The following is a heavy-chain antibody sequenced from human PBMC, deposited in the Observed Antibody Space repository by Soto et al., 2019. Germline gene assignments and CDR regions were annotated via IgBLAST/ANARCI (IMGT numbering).Heavy chain of an antibody. J-gene: IGHJ5*02. CDR1: GGTFSSYT. Sequence: QVQLVQSGAEVKKPGSSVKVSCKASGGTFSSYTISWVRQAPGQWLEWMVRIIPILCIANYAQKFQGRVTITADKSTSTAYMELSSLRSEDTAVYYCARDGDYYGSGKEGDWFDPWGQGTLVTVSS. V-gene: IGHV1-69*08. CDR3: ARDGDYYGSGKEGDWFDP. D-gene: IGHD3-10*01. CDR2: IIPILCIA.